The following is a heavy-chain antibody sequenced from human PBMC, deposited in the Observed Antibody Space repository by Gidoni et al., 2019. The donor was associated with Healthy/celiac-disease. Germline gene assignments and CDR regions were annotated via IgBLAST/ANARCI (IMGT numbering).Heavy chain of an antibody. CDR3: ARDRGIAVAAAGWFDP. J-gene: IGHJ5*02. CDR1: GYTFTSYG. CDR2: ISAYNGNT. Sequence: QVQLVQSGAEVKKPGASVNVSCKSSGYTFTSYGISWVRQAPGQGLEWMGWISAYNGNTNYAQKLQGRVTMTTDTSTSTAYMELRSLRSEDTAVYYCARDRGIAVAAAGWFDPWGQGTLVTVSS. V-gene: IGHV1-18*04. D-gene: IGHD6-19*01.